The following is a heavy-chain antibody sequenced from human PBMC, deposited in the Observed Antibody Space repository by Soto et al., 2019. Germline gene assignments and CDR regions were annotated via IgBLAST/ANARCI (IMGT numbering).Heavy chain of an antibody. CDR2: IWYDGSNK. V-gene: IGHV3-33*01. CDR3: ARAGYSSGWYDNYCYYMDV. CDR1: GFTFSSYG. D-gene: IGHD6-19*01. Sequence: QVQLVESGGGVVQPGRSLRLSCAASGFTFSSYGMHWVRQAPGKGLEWVAVIWYDGSNKYYADSVKGRFTISRDNSKSTLYLQMNSLRAEDTAVYYCARAGYSSGWYDNYCYYMDVWGKGTTVTVSS. J-gene: IGHJ6*03.